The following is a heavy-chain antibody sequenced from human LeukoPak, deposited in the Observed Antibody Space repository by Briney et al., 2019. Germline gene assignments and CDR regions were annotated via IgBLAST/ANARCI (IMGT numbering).Heavy chain of an antibody. Sequence: PGGSLRLSCAASGFTFNSYAMSWVRQAPGKGLEWVSYISSSSSTIYYADSVKGRFTISRDNAKNSLYLQMNSLRAEDTAVYYCARDGQTIFGVVPMGYWGQGTLVTVSS. J-gene: IGHJ4*02. CDR1: GFTFNSYA. CDR2: ISSSSSTI. D-gene: IGHD3-3*01. CDR3: ARDGQTIFGVVPMGY. V-gene: IGHV3-48*01.